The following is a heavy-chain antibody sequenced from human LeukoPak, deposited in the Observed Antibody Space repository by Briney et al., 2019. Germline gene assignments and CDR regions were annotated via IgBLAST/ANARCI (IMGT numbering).Heavy chain of an antibody. Sequence: SETLSLTCAVYGGSFSGYYWSWIRQPPGKGLEWIGEINHSGSTNYNPSLKSRVTISVDTSKNQFSLKLSSVTAADTAVYYCARAQWNGVVTAIAVPPKRYFQHWGQGTLVTVSS. CDR2: INHSGST. V-gene: IGHV4-34*01. D-gene: IGHD2-21*02. CDR3: ARAQWNGVVTAIAVPPKRYFQH. CDR1: GGSFSGYY. J-gene: IGHJ1*01.